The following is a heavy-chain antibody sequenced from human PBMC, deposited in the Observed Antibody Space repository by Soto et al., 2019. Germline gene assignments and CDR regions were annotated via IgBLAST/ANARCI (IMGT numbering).Heavy chain of an antibody. Sequence: QVQLVESGGGVVQPGRSLRLSCAASGFTFSSYGMQWVRQAPGKGLEWVALIWYDGSNKYYADSVKGRFTISRDNSKNTLYLQMNSLRAEDTAVYSCARDLGTQQLVYYASDLWGQGTMVTVSS. V-gene: IGHV3-33*01. CDR2: IWYDGSNK. CDR1: GFTFSSYG. CDR3: ARDLGTQQLVYYASDL. D-gene: IGHD6-13*01. J-gene: IGHJ3*01.